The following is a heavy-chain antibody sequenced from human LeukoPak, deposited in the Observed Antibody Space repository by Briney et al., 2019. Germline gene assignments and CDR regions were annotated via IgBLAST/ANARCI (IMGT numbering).Heavy chain of an antibody. CDR3: AYSSSGYYYPWDY. J-gene: IGHJ4*02. Sequence: SETLSLTCAVSGGSISSGGYSWSWIRQPPGKGLGWIGYIYHSGSTYYNPSLKSRVTISVDRSKNQFSLKLSSVTAADTAVYYCAYSSSGYYYPWDYWGQGTLVTVSS. CDR2: IYHSGST. V-gene: IGHV4-30-2*01. D-gene: IGHD3-22*01. CDR1: GGSISSGGYS.